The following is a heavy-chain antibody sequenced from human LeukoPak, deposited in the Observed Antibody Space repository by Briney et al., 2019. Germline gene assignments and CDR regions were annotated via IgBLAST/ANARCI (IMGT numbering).Heavy chain of an antibody. D-gene: IGHD1-14*01. Sequence: ASVTVSCKASGYTFTSYGITWVRQAPGQGLEWMGWISGYNSNTNYAQKLQGRVTMTTDRSTSTAYMELRTLRSDDTAVYYCARAGTGRYMDVWGKGTTVTISS. J-gene: IGHJ6*03. CDR2: ISGYNSNT. CDR1: GYTFTSYG. CDR3: ARAGTGRYMDV. V-gene: IGHV1-18*01.